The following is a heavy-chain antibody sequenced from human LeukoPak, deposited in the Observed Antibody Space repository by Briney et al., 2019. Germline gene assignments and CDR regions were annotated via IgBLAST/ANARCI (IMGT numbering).Heavy chain of an antibody. CDR3: ATDCIYYMDV. CDR1: GGTFSSYA. V-gene: IGHV1-69*06. CDR2: IIPIFGTA. J-gene: IGHJ6*03. Sequence: SVKVSCKASGGTFSSYAISWVRQAPGQGLEWMGGIIPIFGTANYAQKFQGRVTMTEDTSTDTAYMELSSLRSEDTAVYYCATDCIYYMDVWGQGTMVTVSS.